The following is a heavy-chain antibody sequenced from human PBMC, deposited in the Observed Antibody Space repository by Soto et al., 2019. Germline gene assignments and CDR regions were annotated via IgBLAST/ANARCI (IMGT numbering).Heavy chain of an antibody. CDR2: ISGSGGST. J-gene: IGHJ6*03. V-gene: IGHV3-23*01. D-gene: IGHD4-17*01. CDR1: GFTFSSYA. Sequence: GGSLRLSCAASGFTFSSYAMSWVRQAPGKGLERVSAISGSGGSTYYADSVKGRFTISRDNSKNTLFLQMNSLRAEDTAVYYFAKGSYYGDYGNYYYYYYMDVWGKGTTVTVSS. CDR3: AKGSYYGDYGNYYYYYYMDV.